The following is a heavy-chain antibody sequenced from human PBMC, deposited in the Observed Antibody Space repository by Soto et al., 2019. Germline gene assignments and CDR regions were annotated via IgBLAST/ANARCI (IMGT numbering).Heavy chain of an antibody. CDR1: GYTFTSYG. CDR3: ARGQLRMWDYGDYEDPYYYYGMDV. J-gene: IGHJ6*02. CDR2: ISAYNGNT. Sequence: ASVKVSCKASGYTFTSYGISWVRQAPGQGLEWMGWISAYNGNTNYAQKLQGRVTMTTDTSTSTAHMELRSLRSDDTAVYYCARGQLRMWDYGDYEDPYYYYGMDVWGQGTTVTVSS. V-gene: IGHV1-18*01. D-gene: IGHD4-17*01.